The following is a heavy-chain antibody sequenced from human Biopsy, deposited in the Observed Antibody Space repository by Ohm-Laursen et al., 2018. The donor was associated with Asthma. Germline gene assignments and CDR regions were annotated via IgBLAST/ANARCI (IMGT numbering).Heavy chain of an antibody. Sequence: SVKVSCKSPGGTFNTYVIGWVRQAPGQGLEWMGGINTVLGTTTYPQKFQDRVTITADDSTSTVYMELSSLRSEDTAVYYCARKAGSCISRTCYSLDFWGQGTLVTVSS. D-gene: IGHD2-2*01. V-gene: IGHV1-69*13. CDR2: INTVLGTT. J-gene: IGHJ4*02. CDR1: GGTFNTYV. CDR3: ARKAGSCISRTCYSLDF.